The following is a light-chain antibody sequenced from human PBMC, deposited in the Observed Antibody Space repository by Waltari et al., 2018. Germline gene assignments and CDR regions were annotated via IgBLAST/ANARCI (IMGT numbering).Light chain of an antibody. Sequence: DIVLTLSPLSLPVTPGEPASISCRSSQSLLHSNGYNYLDWYLQKPGQSPQVLIYLGSNRASGVPDRFSGSGSGTDFTLKISRVEAEDVGVYYCMQALQTPRTFGGGTKVEIK. V-gene: IGKV2-28*01. CDR2: LGS. CDR3: MQALQTPRT. CDR1: QSLLHSNGYNY. J-gene: IGKJ4*01.